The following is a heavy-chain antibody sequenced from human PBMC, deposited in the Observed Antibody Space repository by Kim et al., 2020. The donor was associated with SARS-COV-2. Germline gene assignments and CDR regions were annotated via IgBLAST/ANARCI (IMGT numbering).Heavy chain of an antibody. Sequence: GGSLRLSCAASGFTFRTYGMHWVRQAPGKGLEWVALVWPDGSKKYYRDSVKGRFISSRDNSKNTLYLQMTSLRAEETAVYYCARETGRNVFDIWGQGTTVTVSS. V-gene: IGHV3-33*01. CDR1: GFTFRTYG. J-gene: IGHJ3*02. CDR3: ARETGRNVFDI. CDR2: VWPDGSKK.